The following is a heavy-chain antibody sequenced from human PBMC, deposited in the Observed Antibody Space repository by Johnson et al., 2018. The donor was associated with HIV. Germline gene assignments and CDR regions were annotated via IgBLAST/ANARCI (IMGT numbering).Heavy chain of an antibody. V-gene: IGHV3-30-3*01. D-gene: IGHD3-10*01. CDR2: ISYDGSNK. J-gene: IGHJ3*01. Sequence: QVQLVESGGGVVQPGRSLRLSCAASGFTFSSYAMHWVRQAPGKGLEWVAVISYDGSNKYYADSVKGRFTISRDNAKNSLYLQMNILRAEDTAVYYCARAPEVRGVDAFDLWGQGTMVTVSS. CDR3: ARAPEVRGVDAFDL. CDR1: GFTFSSYA.